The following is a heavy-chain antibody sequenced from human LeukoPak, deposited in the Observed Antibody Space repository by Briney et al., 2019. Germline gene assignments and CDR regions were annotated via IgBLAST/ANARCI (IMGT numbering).Heavy chain of an antibody. Sequence: GGSLRLSCAASGFTVSSNYMSWVRQAPGKGLEWVSVIYSGGSTYYADSVKGRFTISRDNSKNTLYLQMNSLRAEDTAVYYCARVLVDFWSGYSDYWGQGTLVTVSS. CDR1: GFTVSSNY. CDR2: IYSGGST. D-gene: IGHD3-3*01. J-gene: IGHJ4*02. V-gene: IGHV3-53*01. CDR3: ARVLVDFWSGYSDY.